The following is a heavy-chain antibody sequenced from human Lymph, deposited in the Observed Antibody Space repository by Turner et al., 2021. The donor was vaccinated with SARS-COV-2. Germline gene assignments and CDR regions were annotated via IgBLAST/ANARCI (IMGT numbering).Heavy chain of an antibody. CDR2: IIPLLAIA. D-gene: IGHD6-13*01. Sequence: QVQLVQSGAEVKKPGSSVKVSCKASGGTFSSSAISWVRQAPGQGLEWMVGIIPLLAIANYAQKFQGRVTITADKSTSTAYMELSSLRSEDTAVYFCARIAAPGMGGGVHYYYYAMDVWGQGTTVTVSS. J-gene: IGHJ6*02. CDR3: ARIAAPGMGGGVHYYYYAMDV. V-gene: IGHV1-69*10. CDR1: GGTFSSSA.